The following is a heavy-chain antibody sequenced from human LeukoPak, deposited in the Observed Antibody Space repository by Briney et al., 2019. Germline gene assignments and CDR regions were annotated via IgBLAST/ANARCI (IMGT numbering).Heavy chain of an antibody. CDR1: GGSISTYY. CDR2: IYHSGNT. V-gene: IGHV4-4*09. D-gene: IGHD6-19*01. Sequence: PSETLSLTCTVSGGSISTYYWSWIRQPPGKGLEWIGYIYHSGNTNYSPSLESRVTMSVDESKNQFSLRVHFVSAADTAVYYCASTRRAAVAGRFDSWGQGTLVTVSS. CDR3: ASTRRAAVAGRFDS. J-gene: IGHJ4*02.